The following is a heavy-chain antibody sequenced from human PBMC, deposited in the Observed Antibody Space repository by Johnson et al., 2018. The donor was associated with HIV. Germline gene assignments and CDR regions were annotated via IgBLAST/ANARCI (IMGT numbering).Heavy chain of an antibody. CDR3: ARERTYLDTAMVDAFDI. J-gene: IGHJ3*02. Sequence: QVQLVESGGGLVKPGESLRLSCAASGFTFSSYAMHWVRHAPGKGLEWVAVISYDGSNKYYADSVKGRFTISRDNSKNTLYLQMNSLRAEETAVYYCARERTYLDTAMVDAFDIWGQGTMVTVSS. V-gene: IGHV3-30-3*01. D-gene: IGHD5-18*01. CDR2: ISYDGSNK. CDR1: GFTFSSYA.